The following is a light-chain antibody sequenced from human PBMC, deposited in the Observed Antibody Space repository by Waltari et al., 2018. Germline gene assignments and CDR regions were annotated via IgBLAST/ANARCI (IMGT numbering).Light chain of an antibody. V-gene: IGKV1-39*01. CDR2: AAS. J-gene: IGKJ1*01. CDR1: QPIATY. Sequence: DIQMTQSTSSLSASVGDRVTITCRASQPIATYLSWYHQKPGKGPKDLIYAASTLQTGVPTRFSGSGSGTDFTLTIAGLEPEDSGTYFCQQDYISPWTFGQGTTVEVK. CDR3: QQDYISPWT.